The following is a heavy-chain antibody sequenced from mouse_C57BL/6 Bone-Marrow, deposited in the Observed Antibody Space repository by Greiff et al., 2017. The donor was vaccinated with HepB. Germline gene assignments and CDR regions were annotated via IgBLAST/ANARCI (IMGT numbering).Heavy chain of an antibody. CDR2: IYPGDGDT. CDR1: GYAFSSSW. Sequence: QVQLQQSGPELVKPGASVKISCKASGYAFSSSWMNWVKQRPGKGLEWIGRIYPGDGDTNYNGKFKGKATLTADKSSSTAYMQLSSLTSEDSAVYFCASPLNSWYFDVWGTGTTVTVSS. CDR3: ASPLNSWYFDV. V-gene: IGHV1-82*01. D-gene: IGHD1-3*01. J-gene: IGHJ1*03.